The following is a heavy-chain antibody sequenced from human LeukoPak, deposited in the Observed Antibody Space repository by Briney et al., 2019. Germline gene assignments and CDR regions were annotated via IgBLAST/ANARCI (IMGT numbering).Heavy chain of an antibody. V-gene: IGHV3-23*01. CDR2: ISDSGGST. D-gene: IGHD2-15*01. J-gene: IGHJ4*02. Sequence: PGGSLRLSSAASGFTFSSFAMTWVRQAPGKGLEWVSTISDSGGSTYYADAVKGRFTISRDNSKDTLYAQMNSLRAEDAAVYYCAKSHSVAQRGYFDYWGQGTLVTVSS. CDR3: AKSHSVAQRGYFDY. CDR1: GFTFSSFA.